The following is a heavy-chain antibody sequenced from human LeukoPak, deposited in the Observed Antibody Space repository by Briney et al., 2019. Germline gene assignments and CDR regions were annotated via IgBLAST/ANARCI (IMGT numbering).Heavy chain of an antibody. D-gene: IGHD6-13*01. Sequence: PSETLSLTCAVYGGSFSGYYWSWIRQPPGKGLEWIGEINHSGSTNYNPSLKSRVTISVDASKNQFSLKLSSVTAADTAVYYCARNRIAAAGKERYFQHWGQGTLVTVSS. CDR2: INHSGST. CDR3: ARNRIAAAGKERYFQH. CDR1: GGSFSGYY. V-gene: IGHV4-34*01. J-gene: IGHJ1*01.